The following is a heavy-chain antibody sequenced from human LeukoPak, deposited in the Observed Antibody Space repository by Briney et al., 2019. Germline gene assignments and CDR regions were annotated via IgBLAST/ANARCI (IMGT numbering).Heavy chain of an antibody. CDR1: GYTFTSYG. CDR3: ARDSAVVVAANRWFDP. J-gene: IGHJ5*02. V-gene: IGHV1-18*01. Sequence: WASVKVSCKASGYTFTSYGISWVRQAPGQGLEWMGWISAYNGNTNYAQKLQGRVTMTTDTSTSTAYMELRSLRSDDTAVYYCARDSAVVVAANRWFDPWGQGTLVTVSS. CDR2: ISAYNGNT. D-gene: IGHD2-15*01.